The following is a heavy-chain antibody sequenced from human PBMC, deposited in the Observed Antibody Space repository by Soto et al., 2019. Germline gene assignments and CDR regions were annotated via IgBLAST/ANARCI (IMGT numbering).Heavy chain of an antibody. CDR3: ARGTQKHEEYYTTLIGPDMFRY. CDR1: GYTFTSYD. J-gene: IGHJ4*02. CDR2: MNPNSGNT. Sequence: ASVKVSCKASGYTFTSYDINWVRQATGQGLEWMGWMNPNSGNTGYAQKVQGRVTMPRNTSISTAYMELSSLRSEDTAVYFCARGTQKHEEYYTTLIGPDMFRYWAQGTLVTVSS. V-gene: IGHV1-8*01. D-gene: IGHD3-9*01.